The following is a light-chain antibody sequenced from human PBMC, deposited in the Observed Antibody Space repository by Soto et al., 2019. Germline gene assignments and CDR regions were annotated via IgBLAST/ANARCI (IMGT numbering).Light chain of an antibody. CDR3: SAWDGSLNGWV. CDR1: ISNIGINN. V-gene: IGLV1-44*01. J-gene: IGLJ3*02. CDR2: SNS. Sequence: QSVLTQPPSASGIPGQRVTISCSGRISNIGINNVNWYQQLPGTAPKLLIHSNSQRPSGVPDRFSGSKSGTSASLAISGLQSEDEADYYCSAWDGSLNGWVFGGGTKLTVL.